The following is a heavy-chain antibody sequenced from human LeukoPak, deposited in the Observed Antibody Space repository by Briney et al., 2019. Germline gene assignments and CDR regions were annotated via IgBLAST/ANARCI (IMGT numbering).Heavy chain of an antibody. Sequence: ASVRVSCKASGYTFTGYYMHWVRQAPGQGLEWMGWINPNSGGTNYAQKFQGRVTMTRDTSISTAYMELSRLRSDDTAVYYCARVGDSSSWYGWFDYWGQGTLVTVSS. CDR1: GYTFTGYY. D-gene: IGHD6-13*01. J-gene: IGHJ4*02. CDR2: INPNSGGT. V-gene: IGHV1-2*02. CDR3: ARVGDSSSWYGWFDY.